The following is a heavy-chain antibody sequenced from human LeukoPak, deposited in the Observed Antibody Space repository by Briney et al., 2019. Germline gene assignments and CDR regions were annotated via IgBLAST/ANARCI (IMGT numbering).Heavy chain of an antibody. Sequence: GGSLRLSCAASGFTLSSYSMNWVLQAPGKGLEWVSSISSSSSYIYYADSVKGRFTIPRDNAKNSLYLQMNSLRAEDTAVYYCARRVVAGHYYFDYWGQGTLVTVSS. CDR2: ISSSSSYI. CDR3: ARRVVAGHYYFDY. J-gene: IGHJ4*02. D-gene: IGHD6-19*01. V-gene: IGHV3-21*01. CDR1: GFTLSSYS.